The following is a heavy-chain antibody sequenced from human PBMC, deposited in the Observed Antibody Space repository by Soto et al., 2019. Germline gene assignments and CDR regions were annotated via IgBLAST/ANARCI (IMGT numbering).Heavy chain of an antibody. D-gene: IGHD5-12*01. J-gene: IGHJ5*02. CDR1: GFTFSSYS. CDR3: ARVDVQAWLRWFDP. V-gene: IGHV3-48*02. Sequence: GGSLRLSCAASGFTFSSYSMNWVRQAPGKGLEWVSYISSSSSTIYYADSVKGRFTISRDNAKNSLYLQMNSLRDEDTAVYYCARVDVQAWLRWFDPWGQGTLVTVSS. CDR2: ISSSSSTI.